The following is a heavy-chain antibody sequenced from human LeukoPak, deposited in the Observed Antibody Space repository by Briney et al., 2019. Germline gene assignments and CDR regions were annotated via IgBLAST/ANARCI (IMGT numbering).Heavy chain of an antibody. CDR3: ARGGVEMATIGAFDI. J-gene: IGHJ3*02. Sequence: GGSLRLSCAPSGFTFSSYSMNWVRQAPGKGLEWVSYISSGSSTIYYADSVKGRFTISRDNAKNSLYLQMNSLRAEDTAVYYCARGGVEMATIGAFDIWGQGTMVTVSS. CDR1: GFTFSSYS. V-gene: IGHV3-48*04. D-gene: IGHD5-24*01. CDR2: ISSGSSTI.